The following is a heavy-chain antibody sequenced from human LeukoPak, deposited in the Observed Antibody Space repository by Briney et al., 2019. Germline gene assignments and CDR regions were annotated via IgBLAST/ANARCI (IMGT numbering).Heavy chain of an antibody. J-gene: IGHJ3*02. V-gene: IGHV3-30*02. CDR2: IRYDGSNK. D-gene: IGHD6-6*01. CDR3: AKDGLGAARPSAFDI. CDR1: XFTXXXYG. Sequence: XAAXXFTXXXYGMHWVRQAPGKGLEWVAFIRYDGSNKYYADSVKGRFTISRDNSKNTLYLQMNSLRAEDTAVYYCAKDGLGAARPSAFDIWGQGTMVTVSS.